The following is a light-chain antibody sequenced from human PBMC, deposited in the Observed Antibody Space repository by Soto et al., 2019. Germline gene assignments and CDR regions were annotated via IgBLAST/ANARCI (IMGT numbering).Light chain of an antibody. J-gene: IGKJ1*01. V-gene: IGKV1-39*01. CDR1: QSISSY. Sequence: DIQITQSPSSLSASVGDRVTITCRASQSISSYLNWYQQKPGKAPKLLIYAASSLQSGVPSRFSGSGSGSDFTLTISSLQPVDFATYYCQESYSTPWTFGQGTKVEIK. CDR2: AAS. CDR3: QESYSTPWT.